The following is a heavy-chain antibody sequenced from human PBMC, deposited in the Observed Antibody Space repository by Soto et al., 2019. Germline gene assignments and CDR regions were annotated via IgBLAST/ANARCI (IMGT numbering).Heavy chain of an antibody. CDR2: IWYDGSNK. V-gene: IGHV3-33*01. CDR1: GFTFSSYG. J-gene: IGHJ6*02. D-gene: IGHD6-13*01. CDR3: ASWGIAAAGYGMDV. Sequence: PGGSLRLSCAASGFTFSSYGMHWVRQAPGKGLEWVAVIWYDGSNKYYADSVQGRFTISRDNSKNTLYLQMNSLRAEDTAVYYCASWGIAAAGYGMDVWGQGTTVTVSS.